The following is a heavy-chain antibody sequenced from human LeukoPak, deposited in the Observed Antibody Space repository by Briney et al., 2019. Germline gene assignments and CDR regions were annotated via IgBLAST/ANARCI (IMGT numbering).Heavy chain of an antibody. D-gene: IGHD3-10*01. CDR3: ARDREVRGVISAFDI. Sequence: VSVKVSCKASGYTFTGYYMHWVRQAPGQGLEWMGWINPNSGGTNYAQKFQGRVTMTRDTSISTAYMELSRLRSDDTAVYYCARDREVRGVISAFDIWGQGTMVTVSS. V-gene: IGHV1-2*02. CDR2: INPNSGGT. CDR1: GYTFTGYY. J-gene: IGHJ3*02.